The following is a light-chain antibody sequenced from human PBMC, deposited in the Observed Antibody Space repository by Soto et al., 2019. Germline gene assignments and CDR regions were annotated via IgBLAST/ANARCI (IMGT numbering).Light chain of an antibody. CDR3: QKYSSVPV. V-gene: IGKV1-27*01. Sequence: DIPMTQSPTSLSASVGDRVTITCRASQGIRNYVAWYQQIPGKAPKLLIYAASTLQSGVPSRFSGSGSGTDFTLTINGLQPEDVATYSCQKYSSVPVFGPGTKXEI. CDR1: QGIRNY. CDR2: AAS. J-gene: IGKJ3*01.